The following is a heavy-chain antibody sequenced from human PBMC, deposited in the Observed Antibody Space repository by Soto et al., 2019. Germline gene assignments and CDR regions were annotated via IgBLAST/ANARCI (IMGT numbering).Heavy chain of an antibody. J-gene: IGHJ4*02. V-gene: IGHV1-2*02. Sequence: ASVKVSCKASGYTFTGYYMHWVRQAPGQGLEWMGWINPNSGGTNYAQKFQGRVTMTRDTSISTAYMELSRLRSDDTAVYYCARDLSPITPMVRGVMGYWGQGTLVTVSS. CDR3: ARDLSPITPMVRGVMGY. CDR2: INPNSGGT. CDR1: GYTFTGYY. D-gene: IGHD3-10*01.